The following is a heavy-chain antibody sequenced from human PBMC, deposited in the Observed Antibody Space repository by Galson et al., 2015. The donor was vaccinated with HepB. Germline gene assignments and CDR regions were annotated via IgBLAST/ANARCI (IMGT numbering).Heavy chain of an antibody. D-gene: IGHD3-3*01. Sequence: SLRLSCAASGFTFSSYPMHWVRQAPGKGPEWVAVISYDGSNKYYADSVKGRFTISRDNSKNTLYLQMNSLRAEDTAVYYCARVALRFLEWLFSEGYMDVWGKGTTVTVSS. CDR1: GFTFSSYP. V-gene: IGHV3-30-3*01. J-gene: IGHJ6*03. CDR3: ARVALRFLEWLFSEGYMDV. CDR2: ISYDGSNK.